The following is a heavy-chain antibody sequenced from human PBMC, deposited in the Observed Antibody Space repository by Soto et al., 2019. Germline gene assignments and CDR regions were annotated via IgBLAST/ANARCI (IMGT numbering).Heavy chain of an antibody. D-gene: IGHD2-15*01. CDR3: ARQVLAANTNYYYYDLDV. J-gene: IGHJ6*02. Sequence: GESLKISCKGSGYTFTQSWIAWVRQMPGKGLEWMGIIYLGDSDTRYGPSFQGQVTISADKSTSTAYLQWSSLRASDTAMYYWARQVLAANTNYYYYDLDVWGHGTTVTVSS. V-gene: IGHV5-51*01. CDR2: IYLGDSDT. CDR1: GYTFTQSW.